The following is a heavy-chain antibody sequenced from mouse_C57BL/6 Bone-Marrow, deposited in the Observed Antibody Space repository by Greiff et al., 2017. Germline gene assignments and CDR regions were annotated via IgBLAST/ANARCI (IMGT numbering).Heavy chain of an antibody. D-gene: IGHD2-3*01. Sequence: QVQLQQSGAELARPGASVKLSCKASGYTFTSYGISWVKQRTGQGLEWIGEIYPRSGDTYYNEKFKGKATLTADKSSSTAYMELRSLTSEDSAVYFCARQVGWLIPLYYAMDYWGQGTSGTVSS. J-gene: IGHJ4*01. V-gene: IGHV1-81*01. CDR1: GYTFTSYG. CDR3: ARQVGWLIPLYYAMDY. CDR2: IYPRSGDT.